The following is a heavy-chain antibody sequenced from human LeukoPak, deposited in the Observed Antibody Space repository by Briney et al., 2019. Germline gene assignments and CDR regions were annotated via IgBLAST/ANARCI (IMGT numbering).Heavy chain of an antibody. J-gene: IGHJ4*02. CDR1: GFTFTSYA. CDR2: ICYDGSNK. Sequence: PGRSLRLSCAASGFTFTSYAMHWVRQAPGKGQEWVAVICYDGSNKYYADSVKGRFTISRDNSKNTLYLHMNSLRAEAPAVFYCAKGGGRLAAAGFFVYWGQGTLVTVSS. V-gene: IGHV3-33*06. D-gene: IGHD6-13*01. CDR3: AKGGGRLAAAGFFVY.